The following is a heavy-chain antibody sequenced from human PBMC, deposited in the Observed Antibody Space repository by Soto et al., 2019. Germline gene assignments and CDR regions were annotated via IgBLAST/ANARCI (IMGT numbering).Heavy chain of an antibody. J-gene: IGHJ3*02. CDR3: AKDTYYDFWSGYSPRNAFDI. D-gene: IGHD3-3*01. Sequence: EVQLLESGGGLVQPGGSLRLSCAASGFTFSSYAMSWVRQAPGKGLEWVSAISGSGGSTYYADSVKSRFTISRDNSKNTLYLKMNSLRAEDTAVYYCAKDTYYDFWSGYSPRNAFDIWGQGTMVTVSS. CDR2: ISGSGGST. CDR1: GFTFSSYA. V-gene: IGHV3-23*01.